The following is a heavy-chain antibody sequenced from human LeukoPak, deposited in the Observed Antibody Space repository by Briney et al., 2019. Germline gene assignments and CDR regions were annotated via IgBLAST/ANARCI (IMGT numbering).Heavy chain of an antibody. J-gene: IGHJ5*02. Sequence: GASVKVSCKASGYTFTGYYMHWVRQAPGQGLEWMGWINPNSGGTNYAQKSQGRVTMTRDTSISTAYMELSRLRSDDTAVYYCAREEGYCSGGSCYLRSWYNWFDPWGQGTLVTVSS. CDR3: AREEGYCSGGSCYLRSWYNWFDP. CDR2: INPNSGGT. V-gene: IGHV1-2*02. D-gene: IGHD2-15*01. CDR1: GYTFTGYY.